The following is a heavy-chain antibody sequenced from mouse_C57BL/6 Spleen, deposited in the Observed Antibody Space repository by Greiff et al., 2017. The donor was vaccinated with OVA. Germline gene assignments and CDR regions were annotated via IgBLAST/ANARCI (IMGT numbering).Heavy chain of an antibody. J-gene: IGHJ2*01. D-gene: IGHD3-1*01. Sequence: EVQVVESGGDLVKPGGSLKLSCAASGFTFSSYGMSWVRQTPDKRLEWVATISSGGSYTYYPDSVKGRFTISRDNAKNTLYLQMSSLKAEDTAMYYCASLPREYYFDYWGQGTTLTVSS. CDR1: GFTFSSYG. CDR3: ASLPREYYFDY. CDR2: ISSGGSYT. V-gene: IGHV5-6*01.